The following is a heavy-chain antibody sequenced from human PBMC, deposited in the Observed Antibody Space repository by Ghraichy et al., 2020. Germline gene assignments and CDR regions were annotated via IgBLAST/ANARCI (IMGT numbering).Heavy chain of an antibody. CDR3: ARFVGCSSSRCYGDYNWFDP. D-gene: IGHD2-2*01. CDR2: IYSSGST. V-gene: IGHV4-59*01. J-gene: IGHJ5*02. Sequence: ESLNISCTVSGGSISGYYWSWIRQPPGKGLEWIGYIYSSGSTNYNSSLKSRVTISLDTSKNQFSLKLNSVTAADTAVYYCARFVGCSSSRCYGDYNWFDPWGQGILVTVSS. CDR1: GGSISGYY.